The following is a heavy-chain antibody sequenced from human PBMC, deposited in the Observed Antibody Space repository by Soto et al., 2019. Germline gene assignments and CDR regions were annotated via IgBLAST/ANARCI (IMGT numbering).Heavy chain of an antibody. CDR1: GFIFNNYA. CDR2: ISVDGTKE. V-gene: IGHV3-30-3*01. D-gene: IGHD2-15*01. J-gene: IGHJ4*02. CDR3: ARGVVDWQYFDY. Sequence: QVQLVESGGGVVQPGTSLRLSCVTSGFIFNNYALYWVRQAPGKGLEWVASISVDGTKENYADSVKGRCSISRDKSKNPLYLEMNRLRGEDTAVYYCARGVVDWQYFDYWGQGTLVTVSS.